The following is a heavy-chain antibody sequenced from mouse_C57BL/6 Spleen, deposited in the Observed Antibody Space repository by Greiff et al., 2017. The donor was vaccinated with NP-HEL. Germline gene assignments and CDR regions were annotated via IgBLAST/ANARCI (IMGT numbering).Heavy chain of an antibody. D-gene: IGHD2-4*01. CDR2: IWSGGST. V-gene: IGHV2-2*01. CDR1: GFSLTSYG. Sequence: VKLMESGPGLVQPSQSLSITCTVSGFSLTSYGVHWVRQSPGKGLEWLGVIWSGGSTDYNAAFISRLSISKDNSKSQVFFKMNSLQADDTAIYYCAQSGGLRRSAWFAYWGQGTLVTVSA. CDR3: AQSGGLRRSAWFAY. J-gene: IGHJ3*01.